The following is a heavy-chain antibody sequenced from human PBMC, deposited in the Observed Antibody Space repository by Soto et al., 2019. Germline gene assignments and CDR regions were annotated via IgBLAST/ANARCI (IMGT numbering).Heavy chain of an antibody. CDR1: GGAFSSYA. D-gene: IGHD2-15*01. CDR2: IIPIFGTA. CDR3: ASGGSSGQTWVLSDY. Sequence: GPSVKVSCKASGGAFSSYAISWVRQAPGQGLEWMGGIIPIFGTANYAQKFQGRVTITADESTSTAYMELSSLRSEDTAVYYCASGGSSGQTWVLSDYWGQGTLVTVSS. J-gene: IGHJ4*02. V-gene: IGHV1-69*13.